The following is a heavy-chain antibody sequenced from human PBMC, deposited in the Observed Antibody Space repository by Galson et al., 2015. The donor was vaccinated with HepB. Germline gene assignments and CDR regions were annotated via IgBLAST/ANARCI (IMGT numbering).Heavy chain of an antibody. V-gene: IGHV3-11*01. J-gene: IGHJ3*02. CDR3: ARDLSGSDDAFDI. Sequence: SLRLYCAASGFTLSNYFMPWIRQAPGGGLEWVSCIGRGAFTIYYADSVRGRFTISRDNAENTLYLQMNSLRAEDTALYYCARDLSGSDDAFDIWGQGTMVTVSS. CDR2: IGRGAFTI. D-gene: IGHD5-12*01. CDR1: GFTLSNYF.